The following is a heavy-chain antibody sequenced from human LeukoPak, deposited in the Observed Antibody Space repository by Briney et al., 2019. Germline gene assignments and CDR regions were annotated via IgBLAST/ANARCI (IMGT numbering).Heavy chain of an antibody. Sequence: GGSLRLSCAASGFTFSSSAMSWVRQAPGKGLEWVSAISGSGGSTYYADSVKGRFTISRDNSKNTLYLQMNSLRAEDTAVYYCAKDFDYGDYEASNFDYWGQGTLVTVSS. J-gene: IGHJ4*02. V-gene: IGHV3-23*01. CDR2: ISGSGGST. D-gene: IGHD4-17*01. CDR3: AKDFDYGDYEASNFDY. CDR1: GFTFSSSA.